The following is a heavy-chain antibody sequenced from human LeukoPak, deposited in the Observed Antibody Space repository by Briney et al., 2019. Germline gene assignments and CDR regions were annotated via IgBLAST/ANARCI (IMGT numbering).Heavy chain of an antibody. V-gene: IGHV1-46*01. CDR1: GYTFTSYY. J-gene: IGHJ6*02. CDR2: INPSGGST. CDR3: ARALSYYYYYYGMDV. Sequence: ASVKVSCKASGYTFTSYYMHWVRQAPGQGLEWMGIINPSGGSTSYAQKFQGRVTMTRDTSTSTVYMELSSLRSEDTAVYYCARALSYYYYYYGMDVWGQGTTVTVSS.